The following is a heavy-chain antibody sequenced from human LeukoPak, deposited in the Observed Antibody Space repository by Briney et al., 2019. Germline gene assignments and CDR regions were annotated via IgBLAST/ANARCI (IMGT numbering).Heavy chain of an antibody. J-gene: IGHJ4*02. CDR2: INPNSGGT. Sequence: ASVKVSCKASGYTFTSYYMHWVRQAPGQGLEWMGWINPNSGGTNYAQKFQGRVTMTRDTSISTAYMELSRLRSDDTAVYYCARDRSGSYHIEFDYWGQGTLVTVSS. CDR3: ARDRSGSYHIEFDY. D-gene: IGHD1-26*01. CDR1: GYTFTSYY. V-gene: IGHV1-2*02.